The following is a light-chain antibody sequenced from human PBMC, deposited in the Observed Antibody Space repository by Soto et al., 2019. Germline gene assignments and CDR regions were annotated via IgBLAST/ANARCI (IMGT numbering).Light chain of an antibody. CDR3: AAWDDSLNGVV. Sequence: QSVLTQPPSASGTPGQRVTISCSGSTSNIGGNTVNWYQQLPGTAPKLLIYSDDQRPSGVPDRFSGSKSGTSGSLAISGLQSEDEADYYCAAWDDSLNGVVFGGGTKLTVL. J-gene: IGLJ2*01. CDR2: SDD. CDR1: TSNIGGNT. V-gene: IGLV1-44*01.